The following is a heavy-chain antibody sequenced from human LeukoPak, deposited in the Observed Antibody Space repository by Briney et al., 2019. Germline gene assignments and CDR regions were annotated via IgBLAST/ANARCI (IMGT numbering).Heavy chain of an antibody. CDR3: AREAGGSLYMDV. D-gene: IGHD4-23*01. V-gene: IGHV1-2*02. J-gene: IGHJ6*03. CDR2: INPKRGGT. CDR1: GYTFTGYY. Sequence: GASVKVSCKASGYTFTGYYIHWVRQAPGQGLEWMGWINPKRGGTNYAQKFQGRVTMTRDTSISTAYMELSRLRSDDTAVYYCAREAGGSLYMDVWGKGTTVTVSS.